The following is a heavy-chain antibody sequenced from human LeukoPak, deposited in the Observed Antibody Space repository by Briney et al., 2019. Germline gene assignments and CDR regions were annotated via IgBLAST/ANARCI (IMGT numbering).Heavy chain of an antibody. V-gene: IGHV3-23*01. J-gene: IGHJ4*02. D-gene: IGHD6-25*01. CDR3: ARDPPRAAWVFDY. CDR1: GFTFSNYA. CDR2: ITSGGGTT. Sequence: PGGSLRLSCAASGFTFSNYAMSWVRQAPGKALEWVSAITSGGGTTYYAGSVKGRFTISRDNSKNTLYPQMNSLRAEDTAVYYCARDPPRAAWVFDYWGQGTLVSVSS.